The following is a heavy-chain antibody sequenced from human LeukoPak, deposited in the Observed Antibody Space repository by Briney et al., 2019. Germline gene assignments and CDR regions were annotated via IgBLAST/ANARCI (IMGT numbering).Heavy chain of an antibody. J-gene: IGHJ3*02. Sequence: PGGSLRLSCAASGFTFSSYWMTWVRQAPGKGLEWVANIKEDGSEEEYGASVKGRFTISRDNAKNSLNLQMNSLRAEDTAVYYCARDPYDGSGGCYGAFDIWGQGTMVTVSS. V-gene: IGHV3-7*01. CDR3: ARDPYDGSGGCYGAFDI. D-gene: IGHD2-15*01. CDR2: IKEDGSEE. CDR1: GFTFSSYW.